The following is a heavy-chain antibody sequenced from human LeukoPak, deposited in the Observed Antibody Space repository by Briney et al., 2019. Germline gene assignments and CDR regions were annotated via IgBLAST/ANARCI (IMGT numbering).Heavy chain of an antibody. Sequence: GGSLRLSCAASGFTFSSYSMNWVRQAPGKGLEWVSSISSSSSYIYYADSVKGRFTISRDNAKNSLYLQMNSLRAEETAVYYCARDAYDFWSGYYPGSLDGNYYGMDDWGQGNTVTVS. CDR3: ARDAYDFWSGYYPGSLDGNYYGMDD. V-gene: IGHV3-21*01. J-gene: IGHJ6*02. D-gene: IGHD3-3*01. CDR1: GFTFSSYS. CDR2: ISSSSSYI.